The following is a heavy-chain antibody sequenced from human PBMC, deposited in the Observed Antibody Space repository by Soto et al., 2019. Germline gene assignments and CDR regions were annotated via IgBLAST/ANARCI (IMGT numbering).Heavy chain of an antibody. CDR1: GFNFSNYA. CDR3: AKDFRGWSNWFDP. Sequence: GGSLRLSCAASGFNFSNYAMSWVRQAPGKGLEWVSIISRSGGTTYYGDSVKGRFSISRDNSKNTLYLQMNSLRDEDTAVYYCAKDFRGWSNWFDPWGQGTLVTVSS. J-gene: IGHJ5*02. V-gene: IGHV3-23*01. CDR2: ISRSGGTT. D-gene: IGHD2-15*01.